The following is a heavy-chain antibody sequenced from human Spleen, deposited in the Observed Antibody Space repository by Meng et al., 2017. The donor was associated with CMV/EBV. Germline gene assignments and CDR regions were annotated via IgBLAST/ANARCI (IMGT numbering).Heavy chain of an antibody. CDR1: DGSISSYY. J-gene: IGHJ4*02. Sequence: GSLRLSCSVSDGSISSYYWNWIRQPPGKGLEWIGYIYYSGNTNHNPSLKSRVTISVDMSKNQVSLKLSSVTAADTAVYYCARDGRSGGLEGWGQGTLVTV. D-gene: IGHD3-16*01. V-gene: IGHV4-59*01. CDR2: IYYSGNT. CDR3: ARDGRSGGLEG.